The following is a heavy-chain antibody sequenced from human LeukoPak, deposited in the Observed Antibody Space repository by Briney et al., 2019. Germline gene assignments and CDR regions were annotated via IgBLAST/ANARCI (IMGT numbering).Heavy chain of an antibody. CDR1: GYSFTTHW. CDR3: TRSPRDGYLDAFDI. V-gene: IGHV5-51*01. Sequence: GESLKISCKGSGYSFTTHWIAWVRQMPGKGLEWMGIVYPGDSETRYSPSFQGQVTISADKSISTAYLQWGSLEASDTAMYYCTRSPRDGYLDAFDIWGQGTMVTVSS. CDR2: VYPGDSET. D-gene: IGHD5-24*01. J-gene: IGHJ3*02.